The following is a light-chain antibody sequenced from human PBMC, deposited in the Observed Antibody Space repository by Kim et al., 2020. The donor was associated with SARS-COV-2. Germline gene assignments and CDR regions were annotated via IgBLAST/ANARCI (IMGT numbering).Light chain of an antibody. CDR1: HSVNSRY. CDR3: QQYGSLPYT. Sequence: EIVLTQSPGTLSLSPGERATLSCRASHSVNSRYLAWYQLKPGQAPRLLIFGASSWATGVPDRFSGSGSGTDFTLTISSLEPEDFAVYYCQQYGSLPYTFGQGTKVDIK. CDR2: GAS. J-gene: IGKJ2*01. V-gene: IGKV3-20*01.